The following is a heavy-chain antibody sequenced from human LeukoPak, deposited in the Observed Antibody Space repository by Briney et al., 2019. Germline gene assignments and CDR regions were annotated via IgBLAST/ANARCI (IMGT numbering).Heavy chain of an antibody. J-gene: IGHJ5*01. D-gene: IGHD4-17*01. CDR3: TRDPNGDYVRAFES. Sequence: GGSLRLSCAASGFSFSKFAMTWVRQAPGKGLEWVSSITGGHFPTYYTDSVKGRFTISRDNSKNTLYLQMNSLRADDTAVYYCTRDPNGDYVRAFESLGQGTLVTVSS. CDR2: ITGGHFPT. V-gene: IGHV3-23*01. CDR1: GFSFSKFA.